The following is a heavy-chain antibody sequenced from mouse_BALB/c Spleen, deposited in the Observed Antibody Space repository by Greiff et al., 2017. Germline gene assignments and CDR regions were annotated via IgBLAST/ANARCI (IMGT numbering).Heavy chain of an antibody. D-gene: IGHD1-2*01. V-gene: IGHV5-17*02. CDR1: GFTFSSLG. CDR2: ISSGSSTI. CDR3: ARSHYDWYFDV. Sequence: EVKLVESGGGLVQPGGSRKLSCAASGFTFSSLGMHWVRQAPEKGLEWVAYISSGSSTIYYADTVKGRFTISRDNPKNTLFLQMTSLRSEDTAMYYCARSHYDWYFDVWGAGTTVTVSS. J-gene: IGHJ1*01.